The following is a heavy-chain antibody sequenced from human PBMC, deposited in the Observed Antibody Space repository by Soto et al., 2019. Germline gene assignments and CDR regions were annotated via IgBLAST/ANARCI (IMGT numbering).Heavy chain of an antibody. CDR2: ITYTSSPI. Sequence: EVQVVESGGGLVQPGGSLRLSCAASGFALRNYSMHWVRQAPGKGLEWVSYITYTSSPIYYADSVKGRFTISRDNGKEALYLPMSSLRAEETAVYYCAREFRRPLYGMDVWGQGTTVTVSS. J-gene: IGHJ6*02. CDR1: GFALRNYS. D-gene: IGHD2-21*01. V-gene: IGHV3-48*01. CDR3: AREFRRPLYGMDV.